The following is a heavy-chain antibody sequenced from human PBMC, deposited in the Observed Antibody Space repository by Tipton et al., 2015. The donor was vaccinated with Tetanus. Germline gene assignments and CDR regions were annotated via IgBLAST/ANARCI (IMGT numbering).Heavy chain of an antibody. CDR3: ARDKEYYYDSSGSTAILDAFDI. Sequence: SLRLSCAASGFTVSSNYMSWVRQAPGKGLEWVSVIYSGGSTYYADSVKGRFTISRDNSKNTLYLQMNSLRAEDTVVYYCARDKEYYYDSSGSTAILDAFDIWGQGTMVTVSS. D-gene: IGHD3-22*01. CDR1: GFTVSSNY. V-gene: IGHV3-53*01. J-gene: IGHJ3*02. CDR2: IYSGGST.